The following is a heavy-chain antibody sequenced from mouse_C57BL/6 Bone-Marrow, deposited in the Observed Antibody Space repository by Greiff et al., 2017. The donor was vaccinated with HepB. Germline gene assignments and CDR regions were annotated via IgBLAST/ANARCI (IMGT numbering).Heavy chain of an antibody. D-gene: IGHD2-4*01. J-gene: IGHJ4*01. Sequence: VQLQQSGAELVKPGASVKLSCKASGYTFTSYWMHWVKQRPGRGLEWIGRIDPNSGGTKYNEKFKSKATLTVDKPSSTAYMQLSSLTSEDSAVYYCARPIPIYYDYGYYAMDYWCRGTSVTVSS. CDR1: GYTFTSYW. CDR3: ARPIPIYYDYGYYAMDY. CDR2: IDPNSGGT. V-gene: IGHV1-72*01.